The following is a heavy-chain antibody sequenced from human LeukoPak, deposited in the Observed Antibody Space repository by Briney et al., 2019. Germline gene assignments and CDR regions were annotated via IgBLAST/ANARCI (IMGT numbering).Heavy chain of an antibody. CDR3: AKFSSGWYVDY. Sequence: GGSLRLSCAASGFTFSSYAMSWVRQAPGKGLGWVSTISGSSGSTYYADSVKGRFTISRDNSKNTLYLQMNSLRAEDTAVYYCAKFSSGWYVDYWGQGTLVTVSS. V-gene: IGHV3-23*01. D-gene: IGHD6-19*01. CDR2: ISGSSGST. J-gene: IGHJ4*02. CDR1: GFTFSSYA.